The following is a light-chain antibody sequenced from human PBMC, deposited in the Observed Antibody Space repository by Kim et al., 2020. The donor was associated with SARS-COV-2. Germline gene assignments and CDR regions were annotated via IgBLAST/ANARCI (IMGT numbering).Light chain of an antibody. CDR3: QQYKTYPWT. J-gene: IGKJ1*01. Sequence: DIQMTQSPSTLSSSVGDRVTITCRASQSVSYWLAWYQQKPGKPPKLLMYKTSTLESGVPSRFSGSGYGTEFTLTISSLQPDDFATYFCQQYKTYPWTFGQGTKVDIK. CDR1: QSVSYW. V-gene: IGKV1-5*03. CDR2: KTS.